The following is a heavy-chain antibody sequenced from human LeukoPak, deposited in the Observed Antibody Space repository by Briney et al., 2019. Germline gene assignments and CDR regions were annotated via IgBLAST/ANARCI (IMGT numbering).Heavy chain of an antibody. Sequence: GASVKVSCKAFGYTFTTYGVSWVRQAPGQGLEWMGWIDAYSGNTNYVQRFQGRVTMTTDTSTSTAYMELSSLRSEDTAVYYCARDMAGGKGADYWGQGTLVSVSS. CDR1: GYTFTTYG. J-gene: IGHJ4*02. D-gene: IGHD2-15*01. CDR3: ARDMAGGKGADY. V-gene: IGHV1-18*01. CDR2: IDAYSGNT.